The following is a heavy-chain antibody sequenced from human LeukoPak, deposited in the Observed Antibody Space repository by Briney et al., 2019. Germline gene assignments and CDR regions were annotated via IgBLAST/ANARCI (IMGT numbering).Heavy chain of an antibody. J-gene: IGHJ4*02. CDR2: ISAGGDTT. D-gene: IGHD6-25*01. CDR1: GFTFSSYA. V-gene: IGHV3-23*01. Sequence: GGSLRLSCAVSGFTFSSYAMSWVRQAPGEGLEWVSGISAGGDTTYTADSVRGRFTISRDNSNNTLYLQMNILTAEDTAVYYCAAISYSGTWPVGYWGQGSLVTVSS. CDR3: AAISYSGTWPVGY.